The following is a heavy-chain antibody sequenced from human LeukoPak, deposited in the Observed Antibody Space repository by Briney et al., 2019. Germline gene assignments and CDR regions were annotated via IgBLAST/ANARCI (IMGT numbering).Heavy chain of an antibody. CDR3: ARDVGSFGTFDI. D-gene: IGHD1-26*01. CDR2: ISGSGNTI. CDR1: GFTFSDYY. Sequence: GGSLRLSCEASGFTFSDYYMNWIRQAPGKGLEWVSYISGSGNTIYYADSVKGRFTISRDNAKNSLYLQMNSLSAADTAVYYCARDVGSFGTFDIWGQGTMVTVSS. V-gene: IGHV3-11*04. J-gene: IGHJ3*02.